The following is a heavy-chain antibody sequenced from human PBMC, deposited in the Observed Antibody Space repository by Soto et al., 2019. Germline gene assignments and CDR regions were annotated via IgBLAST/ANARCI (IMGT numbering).Heavy chain of an antibody. V-gene: IGHV1-8*01. CDR2: MNPNSGNT. Sequence: EASVKVSCKASGYTFTSYDINWVRQATGQGLEWMGWMNPNSGNTGYAQKFQGRVTMTRNTSISTAYMELSSLRSEDTAVYYCARSYDYIWGSYGTWFEPWGQGTLVTVSS. J-gene: IGHJ5*02. CDR3: ARSYDYIWGSYGTWFEP. CDR1: GYTFTSYD. D-gene: IGHD3-16*01.